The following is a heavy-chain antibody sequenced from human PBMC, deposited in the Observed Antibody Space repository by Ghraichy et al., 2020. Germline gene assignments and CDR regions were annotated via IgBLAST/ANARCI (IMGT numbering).Heavy chain of an antibody. V-gene: IGHV3-23*01. Sequence: GGSLRLSCAASGFTFSSYAMSWVRQAPGKGLEWVSAISGSGGSTYYADSVKGRFTISRDNSKNTLYLQMNSLRAEDTAVYYCAKDLHLGELSGPSDAFDIWGQGTMVTVSS. J-gene: IGHJ3*02. D-gene: IGHD3-16*02. CDR3: AKDLHLGELSGPSDAFDI. CDR2: ISGSGGST. CDR1: GFTFSSYA.